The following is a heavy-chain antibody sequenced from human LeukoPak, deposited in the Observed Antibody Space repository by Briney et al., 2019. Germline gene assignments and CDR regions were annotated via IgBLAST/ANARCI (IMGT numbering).Heavy chain of an antibody. Sequence: KTSETLSLTCTVSGGSISSGVSYWSWIRQRPGQGLEWIGYIYHSGTTYYSPSPKSRVTISVDTSKNQFSLKLSSVTAADTAVYYCARDSRDGYSHFDSWGQGTLVTVSS. J-gene: IGHJ4*02. V-gene: IGHV4-31*03. D-gene: IGHD5-24*01. CDR2: IYHSGTT. CDR1: GGSISSGVSY. CDR3: ARDSRDGYSHFDS.